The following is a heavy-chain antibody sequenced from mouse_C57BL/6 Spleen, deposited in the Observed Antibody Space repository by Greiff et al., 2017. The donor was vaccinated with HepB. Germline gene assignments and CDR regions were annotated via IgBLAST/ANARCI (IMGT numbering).Heavy chain of an antibody. Sequence: VQLQQSGAELVRPGASVTLSCKASGYTFTDYEMHWVKQTPVHGLEWIGAIDPETGGTAYNQKFKGKAILTADKSSSTAYMELRSLTSEDSAVYYCTRDEGNYPYFDYWGQGTTLTVSS. V-gene: IGHV1-15*01. D-gene: IGHD2-1*01. CDR1: GYTFTDYE. CDR2: IDPETGGT. J-gene: IGHJ2*01. CDR3: TRDEGNYPYFDY.